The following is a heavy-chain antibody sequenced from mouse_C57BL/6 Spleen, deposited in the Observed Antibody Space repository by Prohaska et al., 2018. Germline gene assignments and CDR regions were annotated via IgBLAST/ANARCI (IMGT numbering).Heavy chain of an antibody. CDR2: IHPNSGST. CDR1: GYTFTSYW. J-gene: IGHJ2*01. CDR3: AREGISF. V-gene: IGHV1-64*01. Sequence: LKLSCKPSGYTFTSYWMHWVKQRPGQGLEWIGMIHPNSGSTNYNEKFKSKATLTVDKSSSTAYMQLSSLTSEDSAVYYCAREGISFWGQGTTLTVSS.